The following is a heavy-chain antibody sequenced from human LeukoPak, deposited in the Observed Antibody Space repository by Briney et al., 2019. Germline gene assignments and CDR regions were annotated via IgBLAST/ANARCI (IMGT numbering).Heavy chain of an antibody. CDR3: AKSSSSSGQ. CDR1: GFTFTSYG. J-gene: IGHJ4*02. Sequence: GGSLRLSCAASGFTFTSYGMSWVRQAPGKGLEWVSAISDSGVSTYYTDSVKGRFTISRDNSKNTLYLQMNSLRAEDTAVYYCAKSSSSSGQWGQGTLVTVSS. D-gene: IGHD6-6*01. CDR2: ISDSGVST. V-gene: IGHV3-23*01.